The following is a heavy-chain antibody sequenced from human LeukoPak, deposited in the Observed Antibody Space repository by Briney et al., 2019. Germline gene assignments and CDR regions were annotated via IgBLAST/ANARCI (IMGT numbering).Heavy chain of an antibody. D-gene: IGHD3-22*01. Sequence: GGSLRLSCAASGFTFSSYGMHWVRQAPGKGLEWVAVISYDGSNKYYADSVKGRFTISRDNAKNTLFLQMNSLRAEDTAVYYCARAYYFDTTGHDSDALDIWGRGTMVTVSS. CDR1: GFTFSSYG. CDR3: ARAYYFDTTGHDSDALDI. V-gene: IGHV3-30*03. J-gene: IGHJ3*02. CDR2: ISYDGSNK.